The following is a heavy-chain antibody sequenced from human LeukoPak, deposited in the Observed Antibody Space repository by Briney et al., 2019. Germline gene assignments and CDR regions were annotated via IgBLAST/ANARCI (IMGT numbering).Heavy chain of an antibody. CDR1: EFTFSTFA. J-gene: IGHJ3*02. CDR3: AREVAAAGTGSAFDI. CDR2: IRYDGSNK. Sequence: GGSLRLSCVTSEFTFSTFAMNWVRQAPGKGLGWVAFIRYDGSNKYYADSVKGRFTISRDNAKNSLYLQMNSLRAEDTAVYYCAREVAAAGTGSAFDIWGQGTMVTVSS. D-gene: IGHD6-13*01. V-gene: IGHV3-30*02.